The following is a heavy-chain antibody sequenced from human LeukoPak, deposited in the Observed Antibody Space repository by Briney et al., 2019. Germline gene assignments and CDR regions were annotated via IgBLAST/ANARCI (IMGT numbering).Heavy chain of an antibody. J-gene: IGHJ4*02. CDR3: AKASTRDFWSGSAIDY. D-gene: IGHD3-3*01. CDR1: GFTFSSYG. V-gene: IGHV3-23*01. Sequence: PGGSLRLSCAASGFTFSSYGMHWVRQAPGKGLEWVSAISGSGGSTYYADSVKGRFTISRDNSKNTLYLQMNSLRAENTAVYYCAKASTRDFWSGSAIDYWGQGTLVTVSS. CDR2: ISGSGGST.